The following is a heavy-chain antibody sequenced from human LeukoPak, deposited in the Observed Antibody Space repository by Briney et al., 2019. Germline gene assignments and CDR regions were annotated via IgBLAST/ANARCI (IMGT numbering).Heavy chain of an antibody. CDR3: AKMVPNFEY. D-gene: IGHD6-13*01. CDR1: GFTFSSYA. CDR2: ISGSGGRT. Sequence: GGSLRLSCAASGFTFSSYAMSWFRQAPGKGLEGVSAISGSGGRTYYADSVKGRFTISRDNSKNTLYLLMNSLRAADTAVYSCAKMVPNFEYWGHGTLVTVSS. J-gene: IGHJ4*01. V-gene: IGHV3-23*01.